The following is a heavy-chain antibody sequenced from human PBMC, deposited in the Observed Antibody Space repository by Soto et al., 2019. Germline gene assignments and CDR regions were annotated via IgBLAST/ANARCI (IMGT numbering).Heavy chain of an antibody. CDR1: GDSVSSKSAA. J-gene: IGHJ4*01. CDR2: TYYRSKWSS. D-gene: IGHD6-6*01. CDR3: ARTENYLVSY. Sequence: PSQTLSLTCAISGDSVSSKSAAWHWIRQSPSRGLEWLGRTYYRSKWSSNYAVSVKSRITINPDTSKNQFSLQLRSVTPDDTAMYYCARTENYLVSYCGHGTLVT. V-gene: IGHV6-1*01.